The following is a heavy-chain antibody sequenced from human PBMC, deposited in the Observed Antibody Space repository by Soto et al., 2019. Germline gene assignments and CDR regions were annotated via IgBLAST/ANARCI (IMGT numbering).Heavy chain of an antibody. J-gene: IGHJ4*02. D-gene: IGHD3-3*02. CDR3: ARAAAFTYGGNSGFDC. CDR1: GFTFSSDL. V-gene: IGHV3-74*03. Sequence: GGSLRRSCVAPGFTFSSDLMHWARKAPGKGLVWVAHIKSDGSDTKYADSVKGRFTISRDNAKNSVYLQMNSLRAEDTAVYHCARAAAFTYGGNSGFDCWGQGTLVTFSS. CDR2: IKSDGSDT.